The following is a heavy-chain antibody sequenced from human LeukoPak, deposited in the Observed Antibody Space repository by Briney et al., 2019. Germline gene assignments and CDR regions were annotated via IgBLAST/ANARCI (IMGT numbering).Heavy chain of an antibody. CDR1: GFTFSSYA. CDR3: AKDQKITIPLKGWFDP. V-gene: IGHV3-23*01. D-gene: IGHD3-10*01. CDR2: ISGSGGST. J-gene: IGHJ5*02. Sequence: QTGGSLRLSCAASGFTFSSYAMSWVRQAPGKGLEWVSAISGSGGSTYYADSVKGRFTISRDNSKNTLYLQMNSLRAEDTAVYYCAKDQKITIPLKGWFDPWGQGTLVTVSS.